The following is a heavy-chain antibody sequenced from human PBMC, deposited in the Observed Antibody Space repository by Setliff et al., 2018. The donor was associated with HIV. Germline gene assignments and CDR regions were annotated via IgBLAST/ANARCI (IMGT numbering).Heavy chain of an antibody. J-gene: IGHJ4*02. CDR2: ISPDGRTT. D-gene: IGHD2-21*02. CDR3: VRIPQTHCGGDCYGVFGY. CDR1: GFTFTSYW. V-gene: IGHV3-74*01. Sequence: GESLKISCAASGFTFTSYWMHWVRQAPGKGLMWVSHISPDGRTTRYADSVNGRFTISRDNAKNTLYLQMNSLRAEDTAVYYCVRIPQTHCGGDCYGVFGYWGQGALVTVSS.